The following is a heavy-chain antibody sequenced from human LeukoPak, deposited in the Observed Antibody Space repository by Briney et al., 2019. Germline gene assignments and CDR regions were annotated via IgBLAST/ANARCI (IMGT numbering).Heavy chain of an antibody. V-gene: IGHV3-30*03. CDR2: ISYDGRNK. CDR1: GFTFGDYG. Sequence: GGSLRLSCAASGFTFGDYGMHWVRQAPGMGLEWVAVISYDGRNKHHADSVKGRFTISRDNPKNTLYLQMNSLRAEDTAVYYCARGIPSDYWGQGILVTVSS. CDR3: ARGIPSDY. J-gene: IGHJ4*02.